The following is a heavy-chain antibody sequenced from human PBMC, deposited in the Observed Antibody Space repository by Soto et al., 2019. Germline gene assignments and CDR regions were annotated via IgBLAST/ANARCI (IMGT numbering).Heavy chain of an antibody. CDR1: GYTFTSYG. CDR2: ISAYNGNT. CDR3: ARVPSSWPRAAFDI. Sequence: ASLKVSCKASGYTFTSYGIIWVRQAPGQGLEWMGWISAYNGNTNYAQKLQGRVTMTTDTSTSTAYMELRSLRSDDTAVYYCARVPSSWPRAAFDIWGRGTMVTVSS. J-gene: IGHJ3*02. D-gene: IGHD6-13*01. V-gene: IGHV1-18*04.